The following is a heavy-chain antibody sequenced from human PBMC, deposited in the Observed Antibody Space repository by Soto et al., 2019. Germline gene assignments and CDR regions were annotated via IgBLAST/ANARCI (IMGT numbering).Heavy chain of an antibody. CDR3: ARLGEYYQSLDP. J-gene: IGHJ5*02. CDR2: ITHSGNT. CDR1: GGSFSGYY. V-gene: IGHV4-34*01. D-gene: IGHD2-2*01. Sequence: ETLSLTCAVSGGSFSGYYWTCLRQPPGQGLEWIGRITHSGNTIYNPSLQSRLTLFVDTSKNQFSLKLSSVTAADTAVYYCARLGEYYQSLDPWGPGTLVTVSS.